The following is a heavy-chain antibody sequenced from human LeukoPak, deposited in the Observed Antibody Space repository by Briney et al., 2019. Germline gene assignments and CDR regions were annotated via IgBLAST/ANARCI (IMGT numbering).Heavy chain of an antibody. V-gene: IGHV7-4-1*02. Sequence: GASVKVSCKASGYTFTTYAMSWVRQAPGQGLEWMGWINTNTGNPTYARGFAGRFVFSLDTSVSTAYLQISSLKAEDTAVYYCARVGFEALNWFDPWGQGTLVTVSS. CDR2: INTNTGNP. CDR1: GYTFTTYA. J-gene: IGHJ5*02. CDR3: ARVGFEALNWFDP.